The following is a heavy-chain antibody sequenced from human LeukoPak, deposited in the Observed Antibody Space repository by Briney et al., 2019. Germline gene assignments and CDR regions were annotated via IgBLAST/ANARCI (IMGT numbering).Heavy chain of an antibody. V-gene: IGHV3-30-3*01. CDR2: ISYDGSNK. J-gene: IGHJ4*02. Sequence: PGGSLRLSCAASGFTFSSYAMHWVRQAPGKGLEWVAVISYDGSNKYYADSVKGRFTISRDNSKNTLYLQMNSLRAEDTAVYYCARPLWGYYDSSGYGFDYWGQGTLVTVSS. CDR3: ARPLWGYYDSSGYGFDY. D-gene: IGHD3-22*01. CDR1: GFTFSSYA.